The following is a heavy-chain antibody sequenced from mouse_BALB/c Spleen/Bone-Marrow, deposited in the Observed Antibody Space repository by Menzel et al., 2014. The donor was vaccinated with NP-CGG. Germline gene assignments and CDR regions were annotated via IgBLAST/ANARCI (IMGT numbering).Heavy chain of an antibody. CDR1: GYAFTNYL. V-gene: IGHV1-54*01. CDR3: ARCLTGTSAMDY. D-gene: IGHD4-1*01. Sequence: QVQLQQSGAELVRPGTSVKMSCKASGYAFTNYLIEWVKQRPGQGLEWIGVINPGSGGTNYNEKFKAKATLTADKSSSTAYMQLSSLTSDDSAVYFCARCLTGTSAMDYWGQGTSVTVSS. J-gene: IGHJ4*01. CDR2: INPGSGGT.